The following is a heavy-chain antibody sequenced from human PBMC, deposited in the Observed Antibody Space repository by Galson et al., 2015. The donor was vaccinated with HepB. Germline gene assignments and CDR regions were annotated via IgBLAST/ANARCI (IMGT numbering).Heavy chain of an antibody. J-gene: IGHJ3*02. CDR3: AKCYSSSVGCAFDI. CDR1: GFTFSSYA. V-gene: IGHV3-30*18. CDR2: ISYDGSNK. Sequence: SLRLSCAASGFTFSSYAMHWVRQAPGKGLEWVAVISYDGSNKYYADSVKGRFTISRDNSKNTLYLQMNSLRAEDTAVYYCAKCYSSSVGCAFDIWGQGTMVTVSS. D-gene: IGHD6-13*01.